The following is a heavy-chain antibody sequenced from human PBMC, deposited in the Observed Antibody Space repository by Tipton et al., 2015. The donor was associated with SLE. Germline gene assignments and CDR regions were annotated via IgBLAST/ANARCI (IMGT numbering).Heavy chain of an antibody. V-gene: IGHV1-18*01. CDR2: VSAYNGNTNT. J-gene: IGHJ4*02. CDR3: ARSGSGSYDY. Sequence: QLVQSGAEVKKPGASVRVSCQASGYSFTTYAITWVRQAPGQGLEWMGWVSAYNGNTNTNYAQNFQGRVTMTTDTYTNTAYMELRSLRSDDTAVYYCARSGSGSYDYWGQGTLVTVSS. D-gene: IGHD3-10*01. CDR1: GYSFTTYA.